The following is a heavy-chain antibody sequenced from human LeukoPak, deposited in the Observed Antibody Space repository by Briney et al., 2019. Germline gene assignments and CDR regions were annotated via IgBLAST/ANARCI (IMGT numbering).Heavy chain of an antibody. V-gene: IGHV3-30*18. CDR3: GKDTFDSSGTGGPYFDY. D-gene: IGHD3-22*01. CDR1: GFTFSSYG. J-gene: IGHJ4*02. Sequence: GGSLRLSCAASGFTFSSYGMHWVRQAPGKGLEWVAVISYDGSNKYYADSVRGRFTISRDNSKNTLYLQMNSLRAEDTAVYYCGKDTFDSSGTGGPYFDYWGQGTLVTVSS. CDR2: ISYDGSNK.